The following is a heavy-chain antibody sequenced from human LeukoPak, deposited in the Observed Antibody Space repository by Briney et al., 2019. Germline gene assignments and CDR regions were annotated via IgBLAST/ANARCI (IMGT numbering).Heavy chain of an antibody. Sequence: SVKVSCKASGGTFSSYAISWVRQAPGQGLEWMGGIIPIFGTANYAQKFQGRVTITADESTSTAYMELSSLRSEDTAVYYCARDRRIAVTEGYFQHWGQGTLVTVSS. CDR3: ARDRRIAVTEGYFQH. J-gene: IGHJ1*01. CDR1: GGTFSSYA. D-gene: IGHD6-19*01. CDR2: IIPIFGTA. V-gene: IGHV1-69*13.